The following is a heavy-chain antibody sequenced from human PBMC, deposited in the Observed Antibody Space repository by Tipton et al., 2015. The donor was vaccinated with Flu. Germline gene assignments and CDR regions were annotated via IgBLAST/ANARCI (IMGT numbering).Heavy chain of an antibody. D-gene: IGHD3-16*01. Sequence: TLSLTCAVYGGSFSGYYWSWIRQPPGKGLEWIGYIYYSGSTNYNPSLKSRVTISVDTPKNQFSLKLSSVTAADTAVYYCARSYGPDWGQGTLVTVSS. CDR1: GGSFSGYY. J-gene: IGHJ4*02. CDR2: IYYSGST. V-gene: IGHV4-59*08. CDR3: ARSYGPD.